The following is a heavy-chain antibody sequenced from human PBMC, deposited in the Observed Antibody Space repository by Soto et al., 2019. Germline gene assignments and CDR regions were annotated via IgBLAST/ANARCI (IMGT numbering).Heavy chain of an antibody. D-gene: IGHD3-9*01. J-gene: IGHJ6*02. Sequence: AGGSLRLSCAASGFTFSSYAMSWVRQAPGKGLEWVSAISGSGGSTYYADSVKGRFTISRDNSKNTLYLQMNSLRAEDTAVYYCAKNVWGITIFGGMDVRGQGTTVTVSS. CDR1: GFTFSSYA. CDR2: ISGSGGST. V-gene: IGHV3-23*01. CDR3: AKNVWGITIFGGMDV.